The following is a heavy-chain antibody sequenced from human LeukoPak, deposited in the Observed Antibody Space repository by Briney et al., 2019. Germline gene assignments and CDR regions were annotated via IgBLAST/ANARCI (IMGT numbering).Heavy chain of an antibody. V-gene: IGHV4-59*02. CDR3: ASRKLGNDY. D-gene: IGHD7-27*01. CDR2: IYYTGSS. CDR1: GGSVSDYY. Sequence: SETLSLTCTVSGGSVSDYYRSWIRQSPGKGLEWIGYIYYTGSSSYNPSLRSRVTISADTSKNQFSLKLSSVTAADTAVYYCASRKLGNDYWGQGTLVTVSS. J-gene: IGHJ4*01.